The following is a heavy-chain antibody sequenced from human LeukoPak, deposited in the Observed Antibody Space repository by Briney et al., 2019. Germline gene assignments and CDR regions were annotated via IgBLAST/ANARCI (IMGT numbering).Heavy chain of an antibody. D-gene: IGHD5-18*01. J-gene: IGHJ4*02. CDR1: GFTFSTYT. CDR2: VSDSRDV. CDR3: TRDGLHTAHFDY. Sequence: GGSLRLPCAASGFTFSTYTMNWGRQAPGKGLEWVSTVSDSRDVHYSDSVKGRFTISRDNARNSLYLQMNSLRDEDTAVYYCTRDGLHTAHFDYWGQGTLVTVSS. V-gene: IGHV3-48*02.